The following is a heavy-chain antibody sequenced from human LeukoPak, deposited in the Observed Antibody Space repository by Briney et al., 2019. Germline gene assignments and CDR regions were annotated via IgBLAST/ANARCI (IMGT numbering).Heavy chain of an antibody. V-gene: IGHV1-2*02. J-gene: IGHJ2*01. CDR2: INPNSGGT. CDR3: AGGSRTDYYDSSGYYLWYFDP. CDR1: GYTFTGYY. Sequence: GASVKVSCKASGYTFTGYYMHCVLQAPGQGLEWMGWINPNSGGTNYAQKFQGRVTMTRDTSISTAYMQLSSLRSDDTAVYYCAGGSRTDYYDSSGYYLWYFDPWGRGTQVTVSS. D-gene: IGHD3-22*01.